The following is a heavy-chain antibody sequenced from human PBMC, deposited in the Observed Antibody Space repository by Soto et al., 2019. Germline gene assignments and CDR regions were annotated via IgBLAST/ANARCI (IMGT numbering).Heavy chain of an antibody. CDR2: ISGTGYNT. D-gene: IGHD6-13*01. J-gene: IGHJ4*02. CDR1: GFTFTSYA. V-gene: IGHV3-23*01. Sequence: ESGGGLVQPGGSLRLSCAASGFTFTSYAMNWVRLAPGKGLEWVSAISGTGYNTYYADSVKGRFTISRDNTKNTLYLQMNSLRAEDTAVYYCAKAGFSSRWSPTYFDYWGQGTLVTVSS. CDR3: AKAGFSSRWSPTYFDY.